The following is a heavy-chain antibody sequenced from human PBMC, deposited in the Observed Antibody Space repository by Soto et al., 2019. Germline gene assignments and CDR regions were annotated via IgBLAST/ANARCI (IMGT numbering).Heavy chain of an antibody. V-gene: IGHV4-31*03. CDR3: ARAPKVVAQRAYYFDY. Sequence: SETLSLTCTVSGGSISGGGYYWSWIRQHPGKGLEWIGYIYYSGSTYYNPSLKSRVTISVDTSKNQFSLKLSSVTAADTAVYYCARAPKVVAQRAYYFDYWGQGTLVTVSS. CDR1: GGSISGGGYY. J-gene: IGHJ4*02. CDR2: IYYSGST. D-gene: IGHD2-15*01.